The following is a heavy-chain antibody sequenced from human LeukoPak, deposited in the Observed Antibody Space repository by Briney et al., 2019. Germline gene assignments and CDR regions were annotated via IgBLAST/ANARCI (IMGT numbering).Heavy chain of an antibody. D-gene: IGHD2-2*01. CDR1: GGSFSGYY. V-gene: IGHV4-34*01. CDR3: ASHQGGYCSSTSCPYYMDV. Sequence: PSETLSLTCAVYGGSFSGYYWSWIRQPPGKGLEWIGEINHSGSTNYNPSLKSRVTISVDTSKDQFSLKLSSVTAADTAVYYCASHQGGYCSSTSCPYYMDVWGKGTTVTISS. CDR2: INHSGST. J-gene: IGHJ6*03.